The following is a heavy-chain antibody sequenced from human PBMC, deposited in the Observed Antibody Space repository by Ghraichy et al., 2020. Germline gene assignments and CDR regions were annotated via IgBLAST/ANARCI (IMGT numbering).Heavy chain of an antibody. CDR1: GGSISSNDDY. J-gene: IGHJ3*02. Sequence: SETLSPTCTVSGGSISSNDDYWGWIRQPPGKGLEWIGSIFYNGNVYYDPSLKSRVTISVDTSKNQFSLKLSSVTAADTAVYYCARHHWRGNDAFDIWGQGTLVTVSS. CDR2: IFYNGNV. V-gene: IGHV4-39*01. D-gene: IGHD3-16*01. CDR3: ARHHWRGNDAFDI.